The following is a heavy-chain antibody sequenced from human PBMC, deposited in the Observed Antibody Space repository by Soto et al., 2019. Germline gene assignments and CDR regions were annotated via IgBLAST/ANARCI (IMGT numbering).Heavy chain of an antibody. CDR1: GGVTSNYY. J-gene: IGHJ5*02. D-gene: IGHD6-13*01. V-gene: IGHV4-4*07. Sequence: PETRCDPYTGSGGVTSNYYWRWIRQPVEKRLEWIGRDSSTGSTYYNPFLKSRVTISVDTSKNQFSLNLTSVTAADTAVYYCARGVPAAGTDWFDPWGQGTLGTVS. CDR2: DSSTGST. CDR3: ARGVPAAGTDWFDP.